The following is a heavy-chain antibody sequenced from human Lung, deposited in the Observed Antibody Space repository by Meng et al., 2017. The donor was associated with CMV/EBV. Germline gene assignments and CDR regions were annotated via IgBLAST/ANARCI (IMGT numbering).Heavy chain of an antibody. CDR3: ARVGQWLPIDY. CDR1: GGSISSSNW. Sequence: LQGTGPVLGMPSGALSLTCALSGGSISSSNWWSWVRQPPGKGLEWIGEIYHSGSTNYNPSLKSRVTISVDKSKNQFSLNLSSVTAADTAVYYCARVGQWLPIDYWGQGTLVTVSS. D-gene: IGHD6-19*01. CDR2: IYHSGST. J-gene: IGHJ4*02. V-gene: IGHV4-4*02.